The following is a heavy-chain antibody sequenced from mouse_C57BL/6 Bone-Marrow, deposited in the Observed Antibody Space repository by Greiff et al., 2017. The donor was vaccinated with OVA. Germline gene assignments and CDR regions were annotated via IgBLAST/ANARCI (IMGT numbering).Heavy chain of an antibody. CDR3: ARRGVLRFSYAMYY. J-gene: IGHJ4*01. D-gene: IGHD1-1*01. V-gene: IGHV2-2*01. CDR1: GFSLTSYG. Sequence: VKLMESGPGLVQPSQSLSITCTVSGFSLTSYGVHWVRQSPGKGLEWLGVIWSGGSTDYNAAFISRLSISKDNSKSQVFFKMNSLQADDTAIYYCARRGVLRFSYAMYYWGQGTSVTVSS. CDR2: IWSGGST.